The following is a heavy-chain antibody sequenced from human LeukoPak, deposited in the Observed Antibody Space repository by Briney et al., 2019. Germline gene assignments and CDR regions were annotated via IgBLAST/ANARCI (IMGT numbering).Heavy chain of an antibody. D-gene: IGHD1-26*01. Sequence: ASVKVSCKASGYTFTSYAMNWARQAPGQGLEWMGWINTNTGNPTYAQGFTGRFVFSLDTSVSTAYLQISSLKAEDTAVYYCARDSSLRYSGSLGYWGQGTLVTVSS. V-gene: IGHV7-4-1*02. CDR3: ARDSSLRYSGSLGY. CDR2: INTNTGNP. J-gene: IGHJ4*02. CDR1: GYTFTSYA.